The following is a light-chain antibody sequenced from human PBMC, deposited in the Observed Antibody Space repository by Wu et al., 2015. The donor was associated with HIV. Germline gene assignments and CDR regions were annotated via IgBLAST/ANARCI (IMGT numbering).Light chain of an antibody. J-gene: IGKJ4*01. V-gene: IGKV1-39*01. Sequence: DIQMTQSPSSLSASVGDRVTITCRASQSISSYLNWYQQKPGKAPKLLIYAASSLQSGVPSRFSGSGSGTDFTLTISSLQPEDFATYYCQQLHNYPLTFGRGTKV. CDR2: AAS. CDR1: QSISSY. CDR3: QQLHNYPLT.